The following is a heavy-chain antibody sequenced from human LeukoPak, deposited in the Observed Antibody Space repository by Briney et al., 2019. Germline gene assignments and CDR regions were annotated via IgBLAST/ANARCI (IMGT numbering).Heavy chain of an antibody. CDR1: GGSISSSNW. Sequence: PSETLSLTCAVSGGSISSSNWWSWVRQPPGKGLEWIGEIYHSGSTNYNPSLKSRVTISVDKSKNQFSLKLSSVTAADTAVYYCAKSHYYGSGSPFDYWGQGTLVTVSS. CDR3: AKSHYYGSGSPFDY. CDR2: IYHSGST. J-gene: IGHJ4*02. D-gene: IGHD3-10*01. V-gene: IGHV4-4*02.